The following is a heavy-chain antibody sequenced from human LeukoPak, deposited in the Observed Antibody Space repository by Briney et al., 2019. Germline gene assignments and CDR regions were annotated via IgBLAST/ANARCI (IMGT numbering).Heavy chain of an antibody. Sequence: GRSLRLSCVASGFTFSSYGMHWVRQAPGKGLEWLAVISHDGNNKYYADSVRGRFTLSRDNSKNTLYLQMNSLRAEDTAVYYCAKSGLSSGWYPYDNWGRGALVTVSS. V-gene: IGHV3-30*18. CDR2: ISHDGNNK. D-gene: IGHD6-19*01. J-gene: IGHJ4*02. CDR1: GFTFSSYG. CDR3: AKSGLSSGWYPYDN.